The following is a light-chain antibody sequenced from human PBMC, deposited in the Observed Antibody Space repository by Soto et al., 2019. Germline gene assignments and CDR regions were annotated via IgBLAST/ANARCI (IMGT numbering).Light chain of an antibody. Sequence: EIVLTQSPGTLSLSPGERATLSCSASQSVSSISYLAWYQQKPGQAPRLLIYGASNRATGIPDRFSGSGSATDFTLTISRLEPEDFAVYYCRQYGSSPSYTFGQGTKLEIK. CDR1: QSVSSISY. CDR2: GAS. CDR3: RQYGSSPSYT. J-gene: IGKJ2*01. V-gene: IGKV3-20*01.